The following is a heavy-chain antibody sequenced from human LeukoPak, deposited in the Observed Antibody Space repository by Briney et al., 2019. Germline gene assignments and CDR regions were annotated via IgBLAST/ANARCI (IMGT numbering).Heavy chain of an antibody. Sequence: GGSLRLSCAASGFTFSINAMSWVRQAPGKGLEWVSGISVSGGSTYYTDSVKGRFTISRDDSKNTLYLQMSSLRAEDTAVYYRARYYGLNWFDAWGQGTLVTVSS. CDR1: GFTFSINA. CDR2: ISVSGGST. CDR3: ARYYGLNWFDA. J-gene: IGHJ5*02. V-gene: IGHV3-23*01. D-gene: IGHD2/OR15-2a*01.